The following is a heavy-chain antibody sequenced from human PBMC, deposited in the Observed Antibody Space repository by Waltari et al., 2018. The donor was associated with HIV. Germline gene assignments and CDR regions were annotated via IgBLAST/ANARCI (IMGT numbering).Heavy chain of an antibody. Sequence: QVQLQQWGAGLLKPSETLSLTCAVYGGSFSGYYWSWIRQPPGKGLEWIGEINHSGSTNYNPSLKSRVTISVDTSKNQFSLKLSSVTAADTAVYYCARAYGDYAQDWYFDLWGRGTLVTVSS. CDR3: ARAYGDYAQDWYFDL. J-gene: IGHJ2*01. CDR1: GGSFSGYY. V-gene: IGHV4-34*01. CDR2: INHSGST. D-gene: IGHD4-17*01.